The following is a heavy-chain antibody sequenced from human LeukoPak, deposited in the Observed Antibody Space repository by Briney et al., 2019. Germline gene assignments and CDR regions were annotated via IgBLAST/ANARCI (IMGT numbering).Heavy chain of an antibody. Sequence: SQTLSLTCTVSGGSISSGDYYWSWIRQPPGKGLEWIGYIYYSGSTYYNPSLKSRVTISVDTSKNQFSLKVSSVTAADTAVYYCARGAYSSSLLRYFDLWGRGTLVTVSS. CDR1: GGSISSGDYY. CDR3: ARGAYSSSLLRYFDL. CDR2: IYYSGST. V-gene: IGHV4-30-4*01. D-gene: IGHD6-13*01. J-gene: IGHJ2*01.